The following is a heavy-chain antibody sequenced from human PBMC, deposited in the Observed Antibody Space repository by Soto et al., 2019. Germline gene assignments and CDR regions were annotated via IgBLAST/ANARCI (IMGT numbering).Heavy chain of an antibody. D-gene: IGHD3-10*01. V-gene: IGHV4-4*02. CDR3: ARLVYDTRLNYMYFDF. J-gene: IGHJ4*02. Sequence: SETLSLTCAVSGVSLTSGNCWTWVRQSPQRGLEYIGEIFHDGTANYYPSFERRVAMSVDTSRNQFSLKLTSVTAADTAVYFCARLVYDTRLNYMYFDFWGPGTLVTVSS. CDR1: GVSLTSGNC. CDR2: IFHDGTA.